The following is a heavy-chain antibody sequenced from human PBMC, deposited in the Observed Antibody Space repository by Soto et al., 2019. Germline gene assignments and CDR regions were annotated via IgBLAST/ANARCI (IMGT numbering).Heavy chain of an antibody. D-gene: IGHD3-3*01. Sequence: GGSLRLSCAASGFTFRSYWMHWVRHAPGKGLVWVSRIDPDGSSTTYADSVKGRFTISRDNAKNTLYLQMNSLRAEDTAVYYCARASYHDFWSGYYIFGSWGQGTLVNVSS. V-gene: IGHV3-74*01. CDR2: IDPDGSST. J-gene: IGHJ5*02. CDR1: GFTFRSYW. CDR3: ARASYHDFWSGYYIFGS.